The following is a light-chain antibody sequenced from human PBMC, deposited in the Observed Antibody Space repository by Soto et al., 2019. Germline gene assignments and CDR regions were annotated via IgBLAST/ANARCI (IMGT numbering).Light chain of an antibody. J-gene: IGKJ4*01. Sequence: AIQMTQSPSSLSASVGDRVTITCRASQGIRNDLDWYQQKPGKAPKLLIHAASILQSGVPSRFSGSGSDTDFTLTISSLQPEDFATYYCHQASSFPLTFGGGTKVEN. V-gene: IGKV1-6*01. CDR1: QGIRND. CDR2: AAS. CDR3: HQASSFPLT.